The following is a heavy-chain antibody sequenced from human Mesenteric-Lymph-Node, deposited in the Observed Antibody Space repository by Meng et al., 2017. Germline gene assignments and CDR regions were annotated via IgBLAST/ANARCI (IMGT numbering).Heavy chain of an antibody. Sequence: QVRLCQTGSDLKKPGASVKISCKASGYTFTKNCMNWVRQAPGQGLEWIGWINTDTGNPTYAQGFTGRFVFSLDTSVSTAYLQISSLKTEDTAVYYCARASYGSGSPLGESWFDPWGQGTLVTVSS. CDR1: GYTFTKNC. CDR2: INTDTGNP. D-gene: IGHD3-10*01. J-gene: IGHJ5*02. CDR3: ARASYGSGSPLGESWFDP. V-gene: IGHV7-4-1*02.